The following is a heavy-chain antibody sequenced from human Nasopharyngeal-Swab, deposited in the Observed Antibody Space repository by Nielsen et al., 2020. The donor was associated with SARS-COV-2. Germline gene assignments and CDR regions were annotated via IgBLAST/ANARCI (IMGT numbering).Heavy chain of an antibody. D-gene: IGHD3-22*01. Sequence: ASVKVSCKASGYTFTSYGISWVRQAPGQGLEWMGWISAYNGNTNYAQKLQGRVTMTTDTSTSTAYMELSSLRSEDTAVYYCARGSFYYYDSSGYYYSYWGQGTLVTVSS. CDR2: ISAYNGNT. CDR3: ARGSFYYYDSSGYYYSY. CDR1: GYTFTSYG. V-gene: IGHV1-18*01. J-gene: IGHJ4*02.